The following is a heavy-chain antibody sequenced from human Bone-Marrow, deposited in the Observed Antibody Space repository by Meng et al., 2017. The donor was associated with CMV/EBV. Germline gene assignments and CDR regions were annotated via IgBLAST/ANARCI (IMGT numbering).Heavy chain of an antibody. D-gene: IGHD3-3*01. V-gene: IGHV3-30-3*01. CDR1: EFTFSTYA. J-gene: IGHJ6*02. CDR3: ARAGLRFLEWLPLNYYYYYGMDV. Sequence: GESLKISCEASEFTFSTYAMHWVRQAPGKGLEWVAVISYDGSNKYYADSVKGRFTISRDNSKNTLYLQMNSLRAEDTAVYYCARAGLRFLEWLPLNYYYYYGMDVWGQGTMVTVSS. CDR2: ISYDGSNK.